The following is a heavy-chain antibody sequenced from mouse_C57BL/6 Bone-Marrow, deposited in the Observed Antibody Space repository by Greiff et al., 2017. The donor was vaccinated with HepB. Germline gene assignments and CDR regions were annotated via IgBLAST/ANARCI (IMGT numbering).Heavy chain of an antibody. V-gene: IGHV1-47*01. CDR3: ARTHYYGSSYYYYAMDY. J-gene: IGHJ4*01. Sequence: QVQLQQSGAELVKPGASVKMSCKASGYTFTTYPIEWMKQNHGKSLEWIGNFHPYNDDTKYNEKFKDKATLTVDKSSSTAYMQLSSLTSEDSAVYYCARTHYYGSSYYYYAMDYWGQGTSVTVSS. CDR2: FHPYNDDT. CDR1: GYTFTTYP. D-gene: IGHD1-1*01.